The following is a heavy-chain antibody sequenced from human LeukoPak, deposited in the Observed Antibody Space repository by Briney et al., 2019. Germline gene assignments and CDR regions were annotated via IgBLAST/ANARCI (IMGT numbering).Heavy chain of an antibody. CDR1: GGSISTYY. V-gene: IGHV4-59*01. Sequence: SETLSLTCTVSGGSISTYYWTWIRQPPGKGLEWIGYVYFSGSTNYIPSLKSRVTMSVDTSKNQFSLNLTSVTAADTAVYYCARDYSKYILDYWGARALVTVSS. CDR3: ARDYSKYILDY. CDR2: VYFSGST. D-gene: IGHD4-11*01. J-gene: IGHJ4*02.